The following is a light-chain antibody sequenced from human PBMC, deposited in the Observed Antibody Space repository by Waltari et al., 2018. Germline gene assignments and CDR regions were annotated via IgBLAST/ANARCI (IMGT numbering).Light chain of an antibody. Sequence: EIVLTQSPGTLSLSLGERATLSCRASQSVSRALTGYQQKPGQAPRILIYGASTRAPGIPDRFSGSGSGTDFSLTISRLEPDDFAVYYCQHYLRLPVTFGQGTTVEV. J-gene: IGKJ1*01. CDR2: GAS. V-gene: IGKV3-20*01. CDR1: QSVSRA. CDR3: QHYLRLPVT.